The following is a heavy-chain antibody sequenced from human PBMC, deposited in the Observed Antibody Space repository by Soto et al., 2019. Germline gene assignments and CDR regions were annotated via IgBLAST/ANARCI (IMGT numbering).Heavy chain of an antibody. CDR3: ATDPTYYDFWSSPNDTWYYYGMDV. CDR1: GGTFSSYA. J-gene: IGHJ6*02. Sequence: QVQLVQSGAEVKKPGSSVKVSCKASGGTFSSYAISWVRQAPGQGLEWMGGIIPIFGTANYAQKFQGRVRITADESTSTAYMELSSLRSEDTAVYYCATDPTYYDFWSSPNDTWYYYGMDVWGQGTTVTVSS. D-gene: IGHD3-3*01. CDR2: IIPIFGTA. V-gene: IGHV1-69*01.